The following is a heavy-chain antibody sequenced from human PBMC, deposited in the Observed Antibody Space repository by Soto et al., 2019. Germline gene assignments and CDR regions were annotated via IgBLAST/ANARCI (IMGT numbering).Heavy chain of an antibody. CDR3: ASFGAYCSSTSCSYYFDY. D-gene: IGHD2-2*01. CDR2: IYYSGST. V-gene: IGHV4-59*01. J-gene: IGHJ4*02. Sequence: PSETLSLTCTVSGGSISSYYWSWIRQPPGKGLEWIGYIYYSGSTNYNPSLKSRVTISVDTSKNQFSLKLSSVTAADTAVYYCASFGAYCSSTSCSYYFDYWGQGTLVTVS. CDR1: GGSISSYY.